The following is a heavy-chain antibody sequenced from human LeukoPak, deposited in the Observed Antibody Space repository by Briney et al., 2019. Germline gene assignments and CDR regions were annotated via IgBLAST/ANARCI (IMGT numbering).Heavy chain of an antibody. CDR2: ISGSGNST. CDR1: GFTFSSYA. D-gene: IGHD5-12*01. Sequence: PGGSLRLSCAASGFTFSSYAMSWVRRAPGKGLEWVSAISGSGNSTYYADSVKGRFTISRDNSKNTLYLQMNSLRAEDTAVYYWAKGGYELGGWGQGTLVTVSS. J-gene: IGHJ4*02. V-gene: IGHV3-23*01. CDR3: AKGGYELGG.